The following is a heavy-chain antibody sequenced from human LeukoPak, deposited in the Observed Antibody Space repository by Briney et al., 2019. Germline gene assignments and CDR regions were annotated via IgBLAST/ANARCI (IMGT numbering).Heavy chain of an antibody. J-gene: IGHJ4*02. CDR3: ARGALYSGWSYYFDY. Sequence: SETLSLTCIVSGGSISRSTHYWGWIRQPPGKALEWLGSVYYSGTTSYNPSLKGRVSMSVDMSKNHFSLRLRSVTAADTAMYYCARGALYSGWSYYFDYWGQGSQVTVSS. V-gene: IGHV4-39*07. CDR1: GGSISRSTHY. CDR2: VYYSGTT. D-gene: IGHD6-19*01.